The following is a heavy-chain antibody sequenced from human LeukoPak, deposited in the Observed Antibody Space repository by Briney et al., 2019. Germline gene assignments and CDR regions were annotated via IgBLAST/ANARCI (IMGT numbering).Heavy chain of an antibody. D-gene: IGHD4-11*01. Sequence: SVKVSCKASGGTFSSYAISWVRQAPGQGLEWMGGIIPIFGTANYAQKFQGRVTITADESTSTAYMELSSLRSEDTAVYYCARAPTTVTRKPSYYYYYYMGVWGKGTTVIVSS. CDR2: IIPIFGTA. J-gene: IGHJ6*03. CDR1: GGTFSSYA. CDR3: ARAPTTVTRKPSYYYYYYMGV. V-gene: IGHV1-69*13.